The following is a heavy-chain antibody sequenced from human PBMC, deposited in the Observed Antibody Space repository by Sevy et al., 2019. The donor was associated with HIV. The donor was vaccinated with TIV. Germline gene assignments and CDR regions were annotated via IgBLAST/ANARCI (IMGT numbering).Heavy chain of an antibody. CDR3: AKGGSGGIDHYGMDV. CDR2: TRYDGINK. D-gene: IGHD6-25*01. Sequence: GGSLRLSCAASGFSFNNFGMYWVRQAPGKGLEGVAFTRYDGINKYYVDSVKGRSTISRDNSKDTLYLEMKSLRLEDTAIYYCAKGGSGGIDHYGMDVWGQGTTVTVSS. CDR1: GFSFNNFG. V-gene: IGHV3-30*02. J-gene: IGHJ6*02.